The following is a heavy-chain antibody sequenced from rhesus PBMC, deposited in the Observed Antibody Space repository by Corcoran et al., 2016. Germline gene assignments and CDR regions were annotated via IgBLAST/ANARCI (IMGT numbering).Heavy chain of an antibody. Sequence: QVQLQESGPGVVKPSENLSLTCAVSGGYISDSYRGSWNRHPPGKGLEWIGYIYGSRTSTNANPALKSRRTIAQEASTHHFSFKLCAVPAADTAVYYCAREHSGYDSWGPGVLVTVSS. D-gene: IGHD5-24*01. V-gene: IGHV4S10*01. CDR1: GGYISDSYR. CDR3: AREHSGYDS. CDR2: IYGSRTST. J-gene: IGHJ5-1*01.